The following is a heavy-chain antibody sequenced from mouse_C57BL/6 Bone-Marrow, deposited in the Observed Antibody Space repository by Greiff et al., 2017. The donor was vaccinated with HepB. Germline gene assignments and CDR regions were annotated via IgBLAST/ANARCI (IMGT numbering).Heavy chain of an antibody. D-gene: IGHD2-4*01. CDR1: GYTFTSYG. CDR3: ARQDYGAYYFDD. CDR2: IYPRSGNT. V-gene: IGHV1-81*01. Sequence: VQLQQSGAELARPGASVKLSCKASGYTFTSYGISWVKQRTGQGLEWIGEIYPRSGNTYYNEKFKGKATLTADKASSTVYMELRSLTSGDSAVYFCARQDYGAYYFDDWGQGTTLTVSS. J-gene: IGHJ2*01.